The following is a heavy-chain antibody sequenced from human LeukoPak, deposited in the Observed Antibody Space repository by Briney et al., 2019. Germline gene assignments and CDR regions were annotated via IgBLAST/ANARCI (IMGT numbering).Heavy chain of an antibody. Sequence: ASVKVSFKASGGTLSRYAISWVRQAPGQGLEWMGGIIPIFGTANYAQKFQGRVTITTDESTSTAYMELSSLRPEDTAVYYCARSRAGYSYGSANFDYWGQGTLVTVSS. V-gene: IGHV1-69*05. CDR3: ARSRAGYSYGSANFDY. CDR1: GGTLSRYA. J-gene: IGHJ4*02. D-gene: IGHD5-18*01. CDR2: IIPIFGTA.